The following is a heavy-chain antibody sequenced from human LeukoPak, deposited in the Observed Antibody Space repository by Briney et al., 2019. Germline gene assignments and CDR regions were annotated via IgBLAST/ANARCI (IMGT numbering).Heavy chain of an antibody. Sequence: SGTLSLTCAVSGGSISSSNWWSWVRQPPGKGLEWIGEIYHSGSTNYNPSLKSRVTISVDKSKNQFSLKLSSVTAADTAVYYCARGLYDSSGYYFDYWGQGTLVTVSS. V-gene: IGHV4-4*02. CDR2: IYHSGST. CDR3: ARGLYDSSGYYFDY. D-gene: IGHD3-22*01. J-gene: IGHJ4*02. CDR1: GGSISSSNW.